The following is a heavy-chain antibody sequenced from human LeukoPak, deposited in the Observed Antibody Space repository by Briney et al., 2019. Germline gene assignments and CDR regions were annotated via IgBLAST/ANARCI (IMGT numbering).Heavy chain of an antibody. J-gene: IGHJ5*02. CDR3: ARRERGSWFDP. CDR1: GGSLSSYY. Sequence: SETLSLTCTVSGGSLSSYYWSWIRQPPGKGLEWIGYIYYSGSTNYNPSLKSRVTISVDTSKNQFSLKLSSVTAADTAVYYCARRERGSWFDPWGQGTLVTVSS. CDR2: IYYSGST. D-gene: IGHD1-1*01. V-gene: IGHV4-59*08.